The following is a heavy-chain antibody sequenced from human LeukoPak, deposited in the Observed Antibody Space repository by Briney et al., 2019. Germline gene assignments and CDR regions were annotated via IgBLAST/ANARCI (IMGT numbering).Heavy chain of an antibody. CDR2: INTDGSST. CDR3: ARVKHPDWFDP. CDR1: GFTFSSYW. Sequence: GGSLRLSCAASGFTFSSYWMHWVRQAPGKGLVWVSRINTDGSSTSYADSVKGRFTISRDNAKNTLYLQMNSLRAEDTAVYYCARVKHPDWFDPWGQRTLVTVSS. V-gene: IGHV3-74*01. J-gene: IGHJ5*02.